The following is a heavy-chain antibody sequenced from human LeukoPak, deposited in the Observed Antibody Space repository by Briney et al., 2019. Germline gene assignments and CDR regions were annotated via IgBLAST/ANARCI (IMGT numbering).Heavy chain of an antibody. CDR1: GGSFSGYY. D-gene: IGHD3-3*01. Sequence: SETLSLTCAVYGGSFSGYYWSWIRQPPGKGLEWIGEINHSGGTNYNPSLKSRVTISVDTSKNQFSLKLSSVTAADTAVYYCARGPSVYDFWSGYWTIDYWGQGTLVTVSS. CDR2: INHSGGT. J-gene: IGHJ4*02. CDR3: ARGPSVYDFWSGYWTIDY. V-gene: IGHV4-34*01.